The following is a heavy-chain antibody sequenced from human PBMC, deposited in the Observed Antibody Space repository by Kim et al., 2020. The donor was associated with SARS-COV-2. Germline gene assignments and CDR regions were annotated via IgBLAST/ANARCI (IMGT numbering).Heavy chain of an antibody. Sequence: GGSLRLSCAASGFTFSNAWMSWVRQAPGKGLEWVGRIKSKTDGGTTDYAAPVKGRFTISRDDSKNTLYLQMNSLKTEDTAVYYCTTVSPKSRGWYVGAFDIWDQETMATVSS. V-gene: IGHV3-15*01. J-gene: IGHJ3*02. CDR1: GFTFSNAW. CDR2: IKSKTDGGTT. D-gene: IGHD6-19*01. CDR3: TTVSPKSRGWYVGAFDI.